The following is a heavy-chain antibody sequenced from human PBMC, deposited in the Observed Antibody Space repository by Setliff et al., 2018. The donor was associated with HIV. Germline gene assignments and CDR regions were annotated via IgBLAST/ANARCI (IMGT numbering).Heavy chain of an antibody. V-gene: IGHV4-59*01. CDR1: GGSLTGYY. J-gene: IGHJ2*01. CDR3: VGEVGYFDF. D-gene: IGHD1-26*01. CDR2: IYFNGNT. Sequence: PSETLSLTCTVSGGSLTGYYWSWIRQPPGKGLEWIGYIYFNGNTNLNPSLESRLTMSVDTSKNQFSLKLNSVTAADTAVYYCVGEVGYFDFWGRGTLVTVSS.